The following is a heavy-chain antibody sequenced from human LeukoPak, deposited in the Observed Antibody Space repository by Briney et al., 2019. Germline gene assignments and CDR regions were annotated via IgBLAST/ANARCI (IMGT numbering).Heavy chain of an antibody. Sequence: SGTLSLTCTVSAGSISTNIWWSWVRQPPGKGLEWIGEIYHSGSTNYNPSPKSRVTISLDKSKNQFSLKLSSVTAADTAVYYCARDSSIVGTTGAFDIWGQGTMVTVSS. D-gene: IGHD1-26*01. CDR2: IYHSGST. V-gene: IGHV4-4*02. CDR1: AGSISTNIW. CDR3: ARDSSIVGTTGAFDI. J-gene: IGHJ3*02.